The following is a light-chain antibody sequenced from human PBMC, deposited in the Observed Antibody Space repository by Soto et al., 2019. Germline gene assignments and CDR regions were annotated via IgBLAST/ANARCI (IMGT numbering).Light chain of an antibody. J-gene: IGKJ1*01. Sequence: EVVMTQSPATLSVSPGERATLSCRASETVANYLDWYQQKPGQAPRLLIYGASTRATGVPARFSGSGSGTEFTLTISSLQSEDFAVYYCQQYNNWPPTFGQGTKVDIK. V-gene: IGKV3-15*01. CDR1: ETVANY. CDR3: QQYNNWPPT. CDR2: GAS.